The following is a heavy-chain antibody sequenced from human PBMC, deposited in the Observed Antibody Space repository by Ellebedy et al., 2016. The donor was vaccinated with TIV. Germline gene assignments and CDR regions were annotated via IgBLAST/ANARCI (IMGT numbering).Heavy chain of an antibody. D-gene: IGHD6-13*01. Sequence: GGSLRLSXAASGFTFSKFWLHWVRQAPGKGLEWVANINQDASTRYYVDSVKGRFTVSRDNAKNSLYLQMNTLRAEDTAVYYCAKDSSSSSSGMDVWGQGTTVTVSS. CDR2: INQDASTR. CDR1: GFTFSKFW. J-gene: IGHJ6*02. V-gene: IGHV3-7*01. CDR3: AKDSSSSSSGMDV.